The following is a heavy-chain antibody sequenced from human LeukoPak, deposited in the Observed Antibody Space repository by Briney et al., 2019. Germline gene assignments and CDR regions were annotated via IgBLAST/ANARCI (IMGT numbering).Heavy chain of an antibody. J-gene: IGHJ4*02. CDR1: GFTFSSYW. D-gene: IGHD2-2*01. CDR3: ATSRITYCSSTSCLRDY. V-gene: IGHV3-74*01. CDR2: INSDGSST. Sequence: GGSLRLSCAASGFTFSSYWMHWVRQAPGKGLVWVSRINSDGSSTSYADSVKGRFTISRDNAKNTLYLQMNSLRAEDTAVYYCATSRITYCSSTSCLRDYWGQGTLVTVSS.